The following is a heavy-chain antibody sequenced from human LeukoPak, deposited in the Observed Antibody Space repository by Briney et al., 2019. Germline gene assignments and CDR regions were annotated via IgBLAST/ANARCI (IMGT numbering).Heavy chain of an antibody. CDR1: GFTFSSYG. V-gene: IGHV3-30*02. CDR2: IRYDGVTK. J-gene: IGHJ4*02. Sequence: GGSLRLSCAASGFTFSSYGMHWVRQAPGKGLEWVAFIRYDGVTKYYGDSVKGQFTISRDNSKNTLYLQMNSLRAEDTAVYYCAKADSGTYYGLGDYFDYWGQGTLVTVSS. CDR3: AKADSGTYYGLGDYFDY. D-gene: IGHD1-26*01.